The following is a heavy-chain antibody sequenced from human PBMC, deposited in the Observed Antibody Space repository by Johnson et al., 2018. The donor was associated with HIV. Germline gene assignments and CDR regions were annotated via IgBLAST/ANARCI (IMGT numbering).Heavy chain of an antibody. J-gene: IGHJ3*02. V-gene: IGHV3-30*04. CDR1: GFPCSSYA. CDR3: VRDAGPEGFHPWGSFDI. D-gene: IGHD7-27*01. CDR2: ISSDGSTK. Sequence: QVQLVESGGGVVQPGGYLRLSCAAYGFPCSSYAMHWVRQAPGQGLEWMAVISSDGSTKYYADSVKSRFTISRDNSKNPLYLQMNSQRAEYTAVYYCVRDAGPEGFHPWGSFDIWGQGTMVTVSS.